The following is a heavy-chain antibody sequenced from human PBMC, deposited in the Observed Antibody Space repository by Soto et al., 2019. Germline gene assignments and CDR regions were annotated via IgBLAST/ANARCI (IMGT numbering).Heavy chain of an antibody. V-gene: IGHV1-24*01. Sequence: ASVKVSSKVSGYTLTELSMHWVRQAPGKGLEWMGGFDPEDGETIYAQKFQGRVTMTEDTSTDTAYMELSSLRSEDTAVYYCATDLGSISSIAARQSYWGQGTLVTVSS. CDR2: FDPEDGET. CDR3: ATDLGSISSIAARQSY. J-gene: IGHJ4*02. CDR1: GYTLTELS. D-gene: IGHD6-6*01.